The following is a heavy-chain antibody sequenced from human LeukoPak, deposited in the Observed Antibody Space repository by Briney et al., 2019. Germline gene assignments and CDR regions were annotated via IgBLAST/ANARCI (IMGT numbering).Heavy chain of an antibody. CDR3: AGAAHGGVDY. CDR1: GFTFSSYW. J-gene: IGHJ4*02. CDR2: IQQDGSEK. Sequence: PGGSLRLSCAASGFTFSSYWMNWVRQAPGKGLEWVANIQQDGSEKYYVDSVKGRFTISRDNAKNSMYLQMNSLRAEDTAVYYCAGAAHGGVDYWGQGTLVTVSS. D-gene: IGHD4-23*01. V-gene: IGHV3-7*05.